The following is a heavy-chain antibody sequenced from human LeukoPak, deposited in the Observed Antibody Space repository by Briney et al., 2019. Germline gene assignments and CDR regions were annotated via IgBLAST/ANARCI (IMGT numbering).Heavy chain of an antibody. CDR3: ARVGYFDWLFDY. D-gene: IGHD3-9*01. J-gene: IGHJ4*02. CDR2: IYYSGST. V-gene: IGHV4-39*07. Sequence: KTSETLSLTCTVSGGSISSYYWGWIRQPPGKGLEWIGSIYYSGSTYYNPSLKSRVTISVDTSKNQFSLKLSSVTAADTAVYYCARVGYFDWLFDYWGQGTLVTVSS. CDR1: GGSISSYY.